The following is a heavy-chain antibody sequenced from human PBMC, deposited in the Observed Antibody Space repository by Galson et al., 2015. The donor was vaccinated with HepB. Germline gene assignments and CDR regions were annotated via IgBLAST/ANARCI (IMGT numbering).Heavy chain of an antibody. CDR2: ISWNGGSI. CDR1: GFTFDDYA. CDR3: AKDKAPWTTVLTS. Sequence: SLRLSCAASGFTFDDYAMHWVRQAPGKGLEWVSGISWNGGSIGYADSVKGRFTISRDNAKNSLYLQMNSLRAEDTALYYCAKDKAPWTTVLTSWGQGTLVTVSS. J-gene: IGHJ5*02. D-gene: IGHD4-17*01. V-gene: IGHV3-9*01.